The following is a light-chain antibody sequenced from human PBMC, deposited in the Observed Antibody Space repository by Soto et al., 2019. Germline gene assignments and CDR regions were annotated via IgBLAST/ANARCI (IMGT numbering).Light chain of an antibody. CDR3: QQSDSTPYT. V-gene: IGKV1-39*01. CDR2: DAS. J-gene: IGKJ2*01. Sequence: DIQMTQSPSSLSTSPGDRATITCRASQTISTYLNWYQQKPGKAPRLLIYDASSLLSGVPSRFSGSGSGTDFTLTIASLQPEDFSTYYCQQSDSTPYTFGQGTKVDIK. CDR1: QTISTY.